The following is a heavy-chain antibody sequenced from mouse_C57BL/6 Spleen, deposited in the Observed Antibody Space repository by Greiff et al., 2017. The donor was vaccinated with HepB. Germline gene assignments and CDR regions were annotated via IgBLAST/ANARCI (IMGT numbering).Heavy chain of an antibody. D-gene: IGHD2-1*01. CDR1: GYAFSSSW. Sequence: QVHVKQSGPELVKPGASVKISCKASGYAFSSSWMNWVKQRPGKGLEWIGRIYPGDGDTNYNGKFKGKATLTADKSSSTAYMQLSSLTSEDSAVYVCARAYGNVGWFAYWGQGTLVTVSA. J-gene: IGHJ3*01. CDR3: ARAYGNVGWFAY. V-gene: IGHV1-82*01. CDR2: IYPGDGDT.